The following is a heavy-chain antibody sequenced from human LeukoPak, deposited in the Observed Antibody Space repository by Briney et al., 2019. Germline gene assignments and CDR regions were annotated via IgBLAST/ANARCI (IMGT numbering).Heavy chain of an antibody. CDR3: TTALNFDILTGLYQPIAAFDV. D-gene: IGHD3-9*01. V-gene: IGHV3-23*01. CDR1: GFTFSSYA. CDR2: ISGSGGST. Sequence: GGSLRLSRAASGFTFSSYAMSWVRQAPGKGLEWVSAISGSGGSTYYADSVKGRFTISRDNSKNTLYLQMSSLITDDTGVYYCTTALNFDILTGLYQPIAAFDVWGQGTLVTVSS. J-gene: IGHJ3*01.